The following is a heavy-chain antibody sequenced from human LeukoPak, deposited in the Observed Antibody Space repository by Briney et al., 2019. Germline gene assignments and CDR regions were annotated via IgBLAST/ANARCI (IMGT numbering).Heavy chain of an antibody. CDR2: INPSGGST. CDR1: GYTFTSYY. Sequence: EASVKVSCTASGYTFTSYYMHWVRQAPGQGLEWMGIINPSGGSTSYAQKFQGRVTMTRDTSTSTVYMELSSLRSEDTAVYYCARGGYCSSTSCYLVDYYYGMDVWGQGTTVTVSS. D-gene: IGHD2-2*01. V-gene: IGHV1-46*01. J-gene: IGHJ6*02. CDR3: ARGGYCSSTSCYLVDYYYGMDV.